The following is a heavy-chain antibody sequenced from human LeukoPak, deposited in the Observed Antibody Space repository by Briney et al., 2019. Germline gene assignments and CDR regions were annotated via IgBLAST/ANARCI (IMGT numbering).Heavy chain of an antibody. V-gene: IGHV4-4*07. Sequence: PSETLSLTCTVSGGSISSYYWSWIRQPAGKGLEWIGRIYTSGSTNYNPSLKSRVTMSVDTSKNQFSLKLSSVTAADTAVYYCAKDSPYDSRVYGMDVWGQGTTVTVSS. CDR1: GGSISSYY. CDR2: IYTSGST. J-gene: IGHJ6*02. D-gene: IGHD3-22*01. CDR3: AKDSPYDSRVYGMDV.